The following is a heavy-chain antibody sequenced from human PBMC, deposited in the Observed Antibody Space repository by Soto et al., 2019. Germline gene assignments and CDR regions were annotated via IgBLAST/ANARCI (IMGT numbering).Heavy chain of an antibody. V-gene: IGHV1-2*02. CDR1: GYTFIGFY. D-gene: IGHD5-12*01. CDR2: TNPNSGVT. J-gene: IGHJ4*02. CDR3: ARANSGDDDEFDY. Sequence: QVQLVQSGAEVKKPGASVKVSCKTSGYTFIGFYIHWVRQAPGQGLEWMGWTNPNSGVTDYAQKLQGRVTMTRDTSISSAYMELSRLRSDDTAVYYCARANSGDDDEFDYWGQGTPVTVSS.